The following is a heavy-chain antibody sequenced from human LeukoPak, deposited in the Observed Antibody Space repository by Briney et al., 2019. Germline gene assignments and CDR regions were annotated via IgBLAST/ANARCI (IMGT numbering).Heavy chain of an antibody. Sequence: PSETLSLTCAVYGGSFSGYYWSWIRQPPGKGLEGIGEINHSGSTNYNPSLKSRVTISVDTSKNQFSLKLSSVTAADTAVYYCAREAGVGYSSRGDYWGQGTLVTVSS. CDR1: GGSFSGYY. J-gene: IGHJ4*02. CDR3: AREAGVGYSSRGDY. V-gene: IGHV4-34*01. CDR2: INHSGST. D-gene: IGHD6-13*01.